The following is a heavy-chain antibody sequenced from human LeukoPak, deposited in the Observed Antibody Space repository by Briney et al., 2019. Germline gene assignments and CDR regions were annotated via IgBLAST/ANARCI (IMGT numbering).Heavy chain of an antibody. CDR1: GYTFTSYA. V-gene: IGHV1-3*01. Sequence: GASVTVSCKASGYTFTSYAMHWVRQAPGQRLEWMGWINAGNGNTKYSQKFQGRVTITRDTSASAAYMELSSLRSEDTAVYYCARGWELPDNWFDPWGQGTLVTVSS. J-gene: IGHJ5*02. CDR3: ARGWELPDNWFDP. D-gene: IGHD1-26*01. CDR2: INAGNGNT.